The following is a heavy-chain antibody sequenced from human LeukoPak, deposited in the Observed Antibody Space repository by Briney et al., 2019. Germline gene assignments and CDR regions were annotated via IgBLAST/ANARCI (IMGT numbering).Heavy chain of an antibody. V-gene: IGHV3-11*05. Sequence: KSGGSLRLSCAASGFTFSGYYMSWIRQAPGKGLEWLSYISSSTGYTNYADSVRGRFTISRDNAKNSLYLQMNSLRAEDTAVYYCARDLRDYYDSSGYSLPFAYWGQGTLVTVSS. J-gene: IGHJ4*02. CDR2: ISSSTGYT. CDR3: ARDLRDYYDSSGYSLPFAY. CDR1: GFTFSGYY. D-gene: IGHD3-22*01.